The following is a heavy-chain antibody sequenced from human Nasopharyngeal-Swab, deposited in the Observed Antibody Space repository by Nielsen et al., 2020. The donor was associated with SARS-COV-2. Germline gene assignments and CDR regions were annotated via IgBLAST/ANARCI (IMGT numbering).Heavy chain of an antibody. CDR1: GGTFSSYA. CDR2: IIPILGIA. CDR3: ARDIGSGWSYYYGMDV. D-gene: IGHD6-19*01. J-gene: IGHJ6*02. Sequence: SVKVSCKASGGTFSSYAISWVRQAPGQGLEWMGGIIPILGIANYAQKFQGRVTITADKSTSTAYVELSSLRSEDTAVYYCARDIGSGWSYYYGMDVWGQGTTVTVSS. V-gene: IGHV1-69*10.